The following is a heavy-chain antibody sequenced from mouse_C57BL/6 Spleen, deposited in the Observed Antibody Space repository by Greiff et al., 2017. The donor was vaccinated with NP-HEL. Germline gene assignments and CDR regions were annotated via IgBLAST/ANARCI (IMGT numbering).Heavy chain of an antibody. CDR1: GYTFTSYT. Sequence: QVQLKESGAELARPGASVKMSCKASGYTFTSYTMHWVKQRPGQGLEWIGYINPSSGYTKYNQKFKDKATLTADKSSSTAYMQLSSLTSEDSAVYYCARSGDYGSSRDFDYWGQGTTLTVSS. CDR3: ARSGDYGSSRDFDY. CDR2: INPSSGYT. J-gene: IGHJ2*01. D-gene: IGHD1-1*01. V-gene: IGHV1-4*01.